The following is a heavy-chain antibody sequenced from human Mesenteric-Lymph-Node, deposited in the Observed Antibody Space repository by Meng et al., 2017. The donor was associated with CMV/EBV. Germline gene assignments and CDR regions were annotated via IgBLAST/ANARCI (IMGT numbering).Heavy chain of an antibody. J-gene: IGHJ4*02. Sequence: TSYYIHWVRQAPGQGLEWMGISNPRGDSTTYAQKFQGRVTMTRDTSTSTVYMELTSLRSEDTAVYYCARVRSPYYYGSGSRSDYFDYWGQGTLVTVSS. D-gene: IGHD3-10*01. V-gene: IGHV1-46*01. CDR2: SNPRGDST. CDR1: TSYY. CDR3: ARVRSPYYYGSGSRSDYFDY.